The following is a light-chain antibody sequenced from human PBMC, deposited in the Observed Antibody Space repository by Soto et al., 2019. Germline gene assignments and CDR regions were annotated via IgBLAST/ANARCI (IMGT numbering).Light chain of an antibody. CDR3: AVWDDSLSGVV. V-gene: IGLV1-47*02. Sequence: QSVLAQPPSASGTPGQRVTISCSGSTSNVGSNLASWYQQLPGSAPKLLIYNDYERPSGVPDRFSGSKSGTSACLGISGLRSEDEADYFCAVWDDSLSGVVFGGGTKLTVL. J-gene: IGLJ2*01. CDR2: NDY. CDR1: TSNVGSNL.